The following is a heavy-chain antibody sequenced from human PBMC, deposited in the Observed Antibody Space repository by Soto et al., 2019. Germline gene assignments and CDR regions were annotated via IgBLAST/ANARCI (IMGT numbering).Heavy chain of an antibody. Sequence: GGSLRLSCAASGFTFSSYSMNWVRQAPGKGLEWVSSISSSSSYIYYADSVKGRFTISRDNAKNSLYLQMNSLRAEDTAVYYCASSSVPYCSGGSCYVIWGQGTLVTVSS. CDR3: ASSSVPYCSGGSCYVI. CDR1: GFTFSSYS. J-gene: IGHJ4*02. CDR2: ISSSSSYI. V-gene: IGHV3-21*01. D-gene: IGHD2-15*01.